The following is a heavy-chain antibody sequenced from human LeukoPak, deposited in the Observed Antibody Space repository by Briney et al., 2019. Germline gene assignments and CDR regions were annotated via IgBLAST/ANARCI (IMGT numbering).Heavy chain of an antibody. CDR2: ISWNSGSI. CDR1: GFTFDDYA. CDR3: ARDRDWFDP. J-gene: IGHJ5*02. Sequence: PGGSLRLSCAASGFTFDDYAMHWVRQAPGKGLEWVSGISWNSGSIGYADSVKGRFTISRDNAKNSLYLQMNSLRAEDTAVYYCARDRDWFDPWGQGTLVTVSS. V-gene: IGHV3-9*01.